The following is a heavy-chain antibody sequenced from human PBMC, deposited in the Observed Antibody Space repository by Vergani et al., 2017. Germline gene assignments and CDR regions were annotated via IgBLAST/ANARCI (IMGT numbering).Heavy chain of an antibody. CDR3: ARLTLEWTTKYYFDY. J-gene: IGHJ4*02. D-gene: IGHD3-3*01. CDR2: ISGSGGST. CDR1: GFTFSSYA. Sequence: EVQLLESGGGLVQPGGSLRLSCAASGFTFSSYAMSWVRQAPGKGLEWVSAISGSGGSTYYADSVKGRFTISRDNSKNTLYLQMNSLRAEDTAVYYCARLTLEWTTKYYFDYWGQGTLVTVSS. V-gene: IGHV3-23*01.